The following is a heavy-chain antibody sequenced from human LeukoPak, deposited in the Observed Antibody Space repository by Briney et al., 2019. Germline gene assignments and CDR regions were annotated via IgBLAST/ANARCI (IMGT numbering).Heavy chain of an antibody. D-gene: IGHD2-8*01. CDR1: GYSFIDYY. CDR3: TRDVIMGYQQGYFDP. Sequence: ASVKVSCKASGYSFIDYYIHWVRQAPGQGIECMGCMNPRTGDTRYEEKFQGRVAMTRETSITTAYMELSGLNSDDTAMYFCTRDVIMGYQQGYFDPWGQGTLVTVSS. J-gene: IGHJ5*02. V-gene: IGHV1-2*02. CDR2: MNPRTGDT.